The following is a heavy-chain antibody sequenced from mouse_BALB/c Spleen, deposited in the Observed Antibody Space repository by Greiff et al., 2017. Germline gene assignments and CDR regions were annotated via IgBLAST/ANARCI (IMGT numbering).Heavy chain of an antibody. V-gene: IGHV1-12*01. CDR2: IYPGNGDT. CDR3: ARDYGSSFDY. CDR1: GYTFTSYN. D-gene: IGHD1-1*01. J-gene: IGHJ2*01. Sequence: QPGAELVKPGASVKMSCKASGYTFTSYNMHWVKQTPGQGLEWIGAIYPGNGDTSYNQKFKGKATLTADKSSSTAYMQLSSLTSEDSAVYYCARDYGSSFDYWGQGTTLTVSS.